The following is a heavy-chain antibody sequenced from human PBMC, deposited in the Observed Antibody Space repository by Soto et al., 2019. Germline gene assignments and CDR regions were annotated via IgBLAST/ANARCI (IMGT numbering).Heavy chain of an antibody. CDR3: AKCEVGSSPVGCYYYYGMDV. V-gene: IGHV3-23*01. CDR2: ISGSGGST. Sequence: PVGSPRLPCGASGFTFGSYSRSWVRQAPGKGLEWVSAISGSGGSTYYADSVKGRFTISRDNSKNTLYLQMNSLRAEDTAVYYCAKCEVGSSPVGCYYYYGMDVWGQGTTVTVSS. J-gene: IGHJ6*02. CDR1: GFTFGSYS. D-gene: IGHD6-6*01.